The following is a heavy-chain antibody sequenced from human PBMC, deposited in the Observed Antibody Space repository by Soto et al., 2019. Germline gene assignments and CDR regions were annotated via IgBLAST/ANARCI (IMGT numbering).Heavy chain of an antibody. D-gene: IGHD6-6*01. V-gene: IGHV4-34*01. CDR3: ARGAYSSSSYYYYMDV. J-gene: IGHJ6*03. Sequence: PSETLSLTCAVYGGSFSGYYWSWIRQPPGKGLEWIGEINHSGSTNYNPSLKSRVTISVDTSKNQFSLKLSSVTAADTAVYYCARGAYSSSSYYYYMDVWGKETTVTVSS. CDR2: INHSGST. CDR1: GGSFSGYY.